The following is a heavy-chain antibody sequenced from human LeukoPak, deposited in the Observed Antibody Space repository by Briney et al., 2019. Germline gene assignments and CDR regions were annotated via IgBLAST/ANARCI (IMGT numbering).Heavy chain of an antibody. CDR3: VERGSNGWYSFDY. Sequence: PGGSLRLSGAASGFTFSSYSMNWVRQAPGKGLGWVSYISSGSSYISYADSVKGRFTISRDNAKNSLYLQMNSLRAEDTAVYYCVERGSNGWYSFDYWGQGTLVTVSS. D-gene: IGHD6-19*01. V-gene: IGHV3-21*01. CDR1: GFTFSSYS. J-gene: IGHJ4*02. CDR2: ISSGSSYI.